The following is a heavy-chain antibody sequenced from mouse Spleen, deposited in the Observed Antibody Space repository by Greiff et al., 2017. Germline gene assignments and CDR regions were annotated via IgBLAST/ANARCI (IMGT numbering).Heavy chain of an antibody. CDR3: ARPDYYGSSYVHWYFDV. Sequence: EVKLQESGGGLVKPGGSLKLSCAASGFTFSDYGMHWVRQAPEKGLEWVAYISSGSSTIYYADTVKGRFTISRDNAKNTLFLQMTSLRSEDTAMYYCARPDYYGSSYVHWYFDVWGAGTTVTVSS. CDR1: GFTFSDYG. D-gene: IGHD1-1*01. J-gene: IGHJ1*01. V-gene: IGHV5-17*01. CDR2: ISSGSSTI.